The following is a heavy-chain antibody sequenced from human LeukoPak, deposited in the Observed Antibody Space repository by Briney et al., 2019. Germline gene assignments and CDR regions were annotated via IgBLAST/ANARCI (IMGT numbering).Heavy chain of an antibody. CDR1: GGSISSSSYY. Sequence: NPSETLSLTCTVSGGSISSSSYYWGWIRQPAGKGLEWIGRIYTSGSTNYNPSLKSRVTMSVDTSKNQFSLKLSSVTAADTAVYYCARARDLAFDYWGQGTLVTVSS. J-gene: IGHJ4*02. V-gene: IGHV4-61*02. CDR2: IYTSGST. CDR3: ARARDLAFDY.